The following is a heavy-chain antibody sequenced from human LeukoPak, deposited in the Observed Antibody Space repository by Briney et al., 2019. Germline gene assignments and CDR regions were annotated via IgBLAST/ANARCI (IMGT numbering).Heavy chain of an antibody. CDR2: IFRSGAA. V-gene: IGHV4-38-2*02. J-gene: IGHJ4*02. CDR1: GYSIRSGSF. D-gene: IGHD2-21*02. Sequence: SETLSLICTVSGYSIRSGSFWGWLRLPPGRGLEYIGTIFRSGAADYSPSLQSRVTMSVDTSKNQFSLKLNSVTAADTALYYCARGLLDYDTVFDSWGQGVLVTVSS. CDR3: ARGLLDYDTVFDS.